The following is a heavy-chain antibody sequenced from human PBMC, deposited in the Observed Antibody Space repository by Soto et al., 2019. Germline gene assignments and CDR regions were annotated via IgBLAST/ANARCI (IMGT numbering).Heavy chain of an antibody. V-gene: IGHV4-34*01. CDR3: ARRRWFDP. Sequence: PSETLSLTCAVYGGSFSGYYWTWIRQPPGKGLEWIGEINHSGSTNYNPSLKSRVTISADTSKNQFSLKLSSVTAADTAVYYCARRRWFDPWGQGTLVTVSS. CDR1: GGSFSGYY. CDR2: INHSGST. J-gene: IGHJ5*02.